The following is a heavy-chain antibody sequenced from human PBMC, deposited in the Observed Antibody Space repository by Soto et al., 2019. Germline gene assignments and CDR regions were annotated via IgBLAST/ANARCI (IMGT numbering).Heavy chain of an antibody. CDR2: INHSGST. CDR3: AFGGYYYYYGMDV. Sequence: NPSETLSLTCAFYCGSFIGYYWSWIRQPPGKGLEWIGEINHSGSTNYNPSLKSRVTISVDTSRNQFSLKLSSVTAADTAVYYCAFGGYYYYYGMDVWGQGTTVTVSS. J-gene: IGHJ6*02. D-gene: IGHD3-10*01. V-gene: IGHV4-34*01. CDR1: CGSFIGYY.